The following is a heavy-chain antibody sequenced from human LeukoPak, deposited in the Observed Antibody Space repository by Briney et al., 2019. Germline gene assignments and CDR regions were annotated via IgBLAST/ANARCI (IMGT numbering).Heavy chain of an antibody. CDR3: ARDLLAARPGWFDP. Sequence: ASVEVSCKTSGYTFSTYGVNWVRQAPGQGLEWMGWISVYNGNTRYAQKFQGRVTMGTDTSTSTAYLELRSLRSDDTAVYYCARDLLAARPGWFDPWGQGTLVTVSS. CDR2: ISVYNGNT. V-gene: IGHV1-18*01. D-gene: IGHD6-6*01. CDR1: GYTFSTYG. J-gene: IGHJ5*02.